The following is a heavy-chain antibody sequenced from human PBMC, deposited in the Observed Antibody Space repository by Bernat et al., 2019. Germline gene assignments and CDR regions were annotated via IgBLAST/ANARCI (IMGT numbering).Heavy chain of an antibody. CDR2: INAGNGNT. CDR3: ASAFVVIFHPPYGMDV. Sequence: QVQLVQSGAEVKKPGASVKVSCKASGYTFTSYAMHWVRQAPGQRLEWMGWINAGNGNTKYSQKFQGRVTITRDTSASTAYMELSSLRSEDTAVYYCASAFVVIFHPPYGMDVWGQGTTVTVSS. D-gene: IGHD2-21*01. CDR1: GYTFTSYA. V-gene: IGHV1-3*01. J-gene: IGHJ6*02.